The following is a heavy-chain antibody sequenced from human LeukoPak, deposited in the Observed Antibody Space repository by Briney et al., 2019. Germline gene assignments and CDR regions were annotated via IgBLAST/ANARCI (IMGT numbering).Heavy chain of an antibody. V-gene: IGHV4-38-2*01. D-gene: IGHD6-6*01. CDR3: ARQGSRAARAAVGV. Sequence: SETLSLTCAVSGYSISSGYYWGWIRQPPGKGLEWIGSIYHSGSTYYNPSLKSRVTISVDTSKNQFSLKLSSVTAADTAVYYCARQGSRAARAAVGVWGQGTLVTVSS. CDR2: IYHSGST. J-gene: IGHJ4*02. CDR1: GYSISSGYY.